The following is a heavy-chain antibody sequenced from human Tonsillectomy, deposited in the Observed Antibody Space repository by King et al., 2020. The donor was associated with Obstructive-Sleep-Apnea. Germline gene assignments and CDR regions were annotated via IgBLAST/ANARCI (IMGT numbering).Heavy chain of an antibody. CDR3: AREGGGLHY. J-gene: IGHJ4*02. D-gene: IGHD3/OR15-3a*01. V-gene: IGHV4-59*01. Sequence: QLQESGPGLVKPSETLSLTCTVSGGSISHYYWSWLRQPPGKGLEWIGYIYYSGNTNYNPSLKSRVTISVDTSKNQFSLKLTSVTAADTAVYYCAREGGGLHYWGQGTLVTVSS. CDR1: GGSISHYY. CDR2: IYYSGNT.